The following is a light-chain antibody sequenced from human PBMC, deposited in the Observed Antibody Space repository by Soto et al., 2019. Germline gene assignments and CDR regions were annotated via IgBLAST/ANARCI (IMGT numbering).Light chain of an antibody. CDR2: KAS. J-gene: IGKJ2*01. CDR3: QQFDSFPFT. V-gene: IGKV1-5*03. Sequence: DIQMTQSPSTLSASVGDRVTITCRASQSISGWLAWYQQRPGKAPNLLIFKASSLESGVPSRFSGSGFGTEFTLTISSLQPGDCATYFCQQFDSFPFTFGQGTKVDVK. CDR1: QSISGW.